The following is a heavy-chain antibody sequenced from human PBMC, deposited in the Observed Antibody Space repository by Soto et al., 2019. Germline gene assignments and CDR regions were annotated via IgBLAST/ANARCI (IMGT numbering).Heavy chain of an antibody. CDR3: ASAYCGGDCYDNAFDI. CDR1: GGTFSSYA. D-gene: IGHD2-21*02. V-gene: IGHV1-69*12. Sequence: QVQLVQSGAEVKKPGSSVKVSCKASGGTFSSYAISWVRQAPGQGLEWMGGIIPIFGTANYAQKFQGRVTITADESTSTAYMELISLRSEDTAVYYCASAYCGGDCYDNAFDIWGQGTMVTVSS. J-gene: IGHJ3*02. CDR2: IIPIFGTA.